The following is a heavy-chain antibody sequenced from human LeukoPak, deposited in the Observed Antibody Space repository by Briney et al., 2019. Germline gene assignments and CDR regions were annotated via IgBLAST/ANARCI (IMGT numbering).Heavy chain of an antibody. V-gene: IGHV1-8*01. J-gene: IGHJ4*02. D-gene: IGHD2-15*01. CDR1: GYTFTTYD. Sequence: GASVKVSCKTSGYTFTTYDINWVRQATGQGLEWMGWMNPNTGDTGYAQKFQGRVTLTRNTSISTAYMELSSLRSEDTAVYYCATDLPLGVVAATPRTGYWGQGTLVTVSS. CDR3: ATDLPLGVVAATPRTGY. CDR2: MNPNTGDT.